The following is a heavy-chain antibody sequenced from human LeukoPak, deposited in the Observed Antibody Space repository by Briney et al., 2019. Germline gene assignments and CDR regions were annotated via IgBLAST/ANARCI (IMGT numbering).Heavy chain of an antibody. CDR2: IYYSGST. J-gene: IGHJ4*02. Sequence: SETLSLTCTVSGGSLSSYYWSWIRQPPGKGLEWIGYIYYSGSTNYNPSLKSRVTISVDTSKNQFSLKLSSVTAADTAVYYCARSGAADYYFDYWGQGTLVTVSS. CDR1: GGSLSSYY. CDR3: ARSGAADYYFDY. V-gene: IGHV4-59*01. D-gene: IGHD6-25*01.